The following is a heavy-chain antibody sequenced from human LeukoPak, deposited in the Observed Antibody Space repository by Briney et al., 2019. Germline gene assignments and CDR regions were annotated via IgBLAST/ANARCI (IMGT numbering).Heavy chain of an antibody. CDR3: TRELGPVNGFYI. Sequence: PGRSLRLSCAASGFTFSNYGMHWVRQAPGKGLEWVAVIWGDGSNQYYADSVKGRFTISRDNSKNTLYLQMNSLRAEDTAFYYCTRELGPVNGFYIWGQGTTVTVSS. V-gene: IGHV3-33*01. D-gene: IGHD3-16*01. CDR1: GFTFSNYG. CDR2: IWGDGSNQ. J-gene: IGHJ3*02.